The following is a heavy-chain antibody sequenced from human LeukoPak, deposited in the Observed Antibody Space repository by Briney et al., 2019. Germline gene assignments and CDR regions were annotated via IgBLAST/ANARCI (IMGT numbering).Heavy chain of an antibody. J-gene: IGHJ6*02. CDR3: ARQPPQYYGMDV. CDR1: GGSFSNYY. V-gene: IGHV4-4*07. D-gene: IGHD1-14*01. CDR2: IYTSGST. Sequence: SETLSLTCTVSGGSFSNYYWSWIRQPAGKGLEWIGRIYTSGSTNYNPSVKSRVTMSVDASNNQFSLKLTSVTAADTAVYYCARQPPQYYGMDVWGQGTTVTVSS.